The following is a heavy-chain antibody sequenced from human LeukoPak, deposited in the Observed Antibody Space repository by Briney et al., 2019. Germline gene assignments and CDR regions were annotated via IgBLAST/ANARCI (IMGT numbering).Heavy chain of an antibody. D-gene: IGHD6-13*01. J-gene: IGHJ3*02. CDR2: LYHSGTT. CDR1: GDSISRDY. Sequence: PSETLSLTCTVSGDSISRDYWSWVRQPPGKGLEWIGWLYHSGTTSYNPSLKSRVTMSVDTSKNQFSLNLNSVTAADTAVYYYARYGSNSNWKSFDIWGQGTMVTVSS. V-gene: IGHV4-59*01. CDR3: ARYGSNSNWKSFDI.